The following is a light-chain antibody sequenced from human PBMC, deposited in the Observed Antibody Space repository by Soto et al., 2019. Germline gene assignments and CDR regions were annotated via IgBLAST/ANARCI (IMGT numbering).Light chain of an antibody. Sequence: DIQLTQSPSTLSASIGDRVTITCRASQSISTWLAWYQQKPGTAPKLLIYKASTLEGGVPSRFSGSRSGTEFTLTVSSLQSEDFATYYCQQYYSYPPWTFGQGTKVEIK. V-gene: IGKV1-5*03. CDR2: KAS. CDR3: QQYYSYPPWT. CDR1: QSISTW. J-gene: IGKJ1*01.